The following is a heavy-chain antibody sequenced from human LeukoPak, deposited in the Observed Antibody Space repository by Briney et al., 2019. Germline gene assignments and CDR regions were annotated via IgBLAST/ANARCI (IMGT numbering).Heavy chain of an antibody. CDR3: ARARGGWFGELLTYEVLYFDY. D-gene: IGHD3-10*01. CDR1: GGSFSGYY. Sequence: SETLSLTCAVYGGSFSGYYWSWIRQPPGKGLEWIGYIYYSGSTNYNPSLKSRVTISVDTSKNQFSLKLSSVTAADTAVYYCARARGGWFGELLTYEVLYFDYWGQGTLVTVSS. J-gene: IGHJ4*02. V-gene: IGHV4-59*01. CDR2: IYYSGST.